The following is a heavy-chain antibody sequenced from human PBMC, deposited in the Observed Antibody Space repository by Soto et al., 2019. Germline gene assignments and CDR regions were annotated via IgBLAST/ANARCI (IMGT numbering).Heavy chain of an antibody. CDR1: GYSFAGYW. D-gene: IGHD1-26*01. CDR3: ARGGAMGVDY. CDR2: IDPSDSQT. J-gene: IGHJ4*02. V-gene: IGHV5-10-1*01. Sequence: PGESLKISCKGSGYSFAGYWITWVRQKPGKGLEWMGRIDPSDSQTYYSPSFRGHVTISVTKSITTVFLQWSSLRDEDTAVYYCARGGAMGVDYWGQGTLVTVSS.